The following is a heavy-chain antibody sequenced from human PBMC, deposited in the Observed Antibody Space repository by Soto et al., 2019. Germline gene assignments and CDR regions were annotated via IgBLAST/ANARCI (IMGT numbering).Heavy chain of an antibody. V-gene: IGHV1-2*02. D-gene: IGHD3-10*01. CDR1: GYTFTGDY. J-gene: IGHJ4*02. Sequence: ASVKVSCKASGYTFTGDYMHWVRQAPGQGLEWMGYINPNSGGTNYAQNFQGRVTLTRDTSITTAYMELSRLTSDDTAIYSCARGHNSSVDNWGQGTLVTVSS. CDR3: ARGHNSSVDN. CDR2: INPNSGGT.